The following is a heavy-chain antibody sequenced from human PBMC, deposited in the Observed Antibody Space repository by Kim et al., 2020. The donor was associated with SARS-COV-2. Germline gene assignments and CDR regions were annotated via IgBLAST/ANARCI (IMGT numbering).Heavy chain of an antibody. V-gene: IGHV3-30*18. CDR3: AKSFSGSYFGYDY. D-gene: IGHD1-26*01. CDR1: GFTFNTYG. Sequence: GGSLRLSCAASGFTFNTYGMHWVRQAPGKGLEWVAVISYDGGNKYYADSVKGRFTISRDNSKNTLYLQMNSLRIEDTAVYYWAKSFSGSYFGYDYWGQGTLVTVSS. CDR2: ISYDGGNK. J-gene: IGHJ4*02.